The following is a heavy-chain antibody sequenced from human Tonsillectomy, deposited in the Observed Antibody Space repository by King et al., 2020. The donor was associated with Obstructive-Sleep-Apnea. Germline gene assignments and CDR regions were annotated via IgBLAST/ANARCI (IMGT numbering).Heavy chain of an antibody. CDR3: ARRVPLGEYFDY. CDR1: GGSISSSSYY. V-gene: IGHV4-39*01. CDR2: IYYSGST. D-gene: IGHD3-16*01. J-gene: IGHJ4*02. Sequence: QLQESGPGLVKPSETLSLTCTVSGGSISSSSYYWGWIRQPPGKGLEWIGSIYYSGSTYYNPSLKSRVTISVDTSKNQFSLKLSSVTAAHTAVYYCARRVPLGEYFDYWGQGTLVTVSS.